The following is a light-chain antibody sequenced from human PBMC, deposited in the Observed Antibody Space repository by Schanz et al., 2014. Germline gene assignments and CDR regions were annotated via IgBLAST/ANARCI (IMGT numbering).Light chain of an antibody. V-gene: IGKV3D-15*01. J-gene: IGKJ1*01. CDR3: QQYNKWPWT. Sequence: EIVMTQSPAPLSLSPGEGATLSCRASQTISHNLAWYQQKPGQAPRLLIYDASNRATGIPARFSGSGSGTEFTLTISSLQSEDFAVYYCQQYNKWPWTFGQGTKVLIK. CDR2: DAS. CDR1: QTISHN.